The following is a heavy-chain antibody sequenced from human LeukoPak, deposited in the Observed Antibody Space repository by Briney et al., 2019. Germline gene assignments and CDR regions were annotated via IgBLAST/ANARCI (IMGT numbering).Heavy chain of an antibody. V-gene: IGHV3-11*04. CDR1: GFTFSDYY. Sequence: GGSLRLSCAASGFTFSDYYMSWIRQAPGKGLEWVSYISSSGSTIYYAASVKGRFTISRDNAKNSLYVKMNSLRAEDTAVYYCAREDYYDSSGYEGAAFDIWGQGQWSPSLQ. J-gene: IGHJ3*02. CDR2: ISSSGSTI. CDR3: AREDYYDSSGYEGAAFDI. D-gene: IGHD3-22*01.